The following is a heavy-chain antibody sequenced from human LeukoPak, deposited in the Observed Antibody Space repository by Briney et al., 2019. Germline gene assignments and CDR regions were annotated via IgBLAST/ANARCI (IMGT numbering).Heavy chain of an antibody. CDR1: GGSISSGGYY. D-gene: IGHD4-17*01. J-gene: IGHJ4*02. V-gene: IGHV4-31*03. CDR3: ARVGYGDYVVDY. CDR2: IYYSGST. Sequence: SETLSLTCTVSGGSISSGGYYWSWIRQHPGKGLEWIRYIYYSGSTYYNPSLKSRVTISVDTSKNQFSLKLSSVTAADTAVYYCARVGYGDYVVDYWGQGTLVTVSS.